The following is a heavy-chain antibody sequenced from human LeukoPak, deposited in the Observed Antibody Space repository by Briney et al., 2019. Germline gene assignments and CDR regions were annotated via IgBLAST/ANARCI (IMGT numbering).Heavy chain of an antibody. Sequence: SETLSLTCTVSGGSISGYYWSWIRQPPGKGLEWIGYIYYSGSTNYNPSLKSRVTISVDTSKNQFSLKLSSVTAADTAVYYCARSPPYYYDSSGYLDYWGQGTLVTVSS. J-gene: IGHJ4*02. CDR1: GGSISGYY. CDR2: IYYSGST. D-gene: IGHD3-22*01. V-gene: IGHV4-59*08. CDR3: ARSPPYYYDSSGYLDY.